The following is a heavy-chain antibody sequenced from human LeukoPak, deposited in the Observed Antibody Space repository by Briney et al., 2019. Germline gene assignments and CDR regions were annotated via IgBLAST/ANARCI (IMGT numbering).Heavy chain of an antibody. Sequence: SVKVSCKASGGTFSSYAISWVRQAPGQGLEWMGGVSPIFGTANYAQKFQSRVTITTDESTSTAYMELSSLRSEDTAVYYCARVNVEYSYGPPYYYYMDVWGKGTTATVSS. D-gene: IGHD5-18*01. CDR2: VSPIFGTA. J-gene: IGHJ6*03. CDR3: ARVNVEYSYGPPYYYYMDV. V-gene: IGHV1-69*05. CDR1: GGTFSSYA.